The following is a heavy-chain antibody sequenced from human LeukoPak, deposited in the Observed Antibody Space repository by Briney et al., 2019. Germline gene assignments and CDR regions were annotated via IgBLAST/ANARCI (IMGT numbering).Heavy chain of an antibody. V-gene: IGHV3-20*04. Sequence: PRGTPRLSCAASGFTFDDYGMSWVRQAPGEGLGWGSGINWTGGSTGYADSVRGGFTIPRANAKTSLYLQMNSLRAEDTASYYCARAGYLNDYYYYMDVWGKGTTVTVSS. CDR2: INWTGGST. D-gene: IGHD5-12*01. CDR3: ARAGYLNDYYYYMDV. CDR1: GFTFDDYG. J-gene: IGHJ6*03.